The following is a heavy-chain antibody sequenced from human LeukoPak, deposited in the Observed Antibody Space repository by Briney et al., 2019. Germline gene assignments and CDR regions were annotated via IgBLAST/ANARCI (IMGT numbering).Heavy chain of an antibody. CDR1: GFTFSSYA. Sequence: GGSLRLSYAASGFTFSSYAVHWVRQAPGKGLEWVAVISYDGTNKYYADSVKGRFTISRDNAKNSLYLQMNSLRAEDTAVYYCARTRWLQFRDYYYGMDVWGQGTTVTVSS. CDR2: ISYDGTNK. J-gene: IGHJ6*02. D-gene: IGHD5-24*01. CDR3: ARTRWLQFRDYYYGMDV. V-gene: IGHV3-30-3*01.